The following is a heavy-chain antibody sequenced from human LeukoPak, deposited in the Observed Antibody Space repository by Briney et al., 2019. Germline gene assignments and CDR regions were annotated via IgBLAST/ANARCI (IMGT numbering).Heavy chain of an antibody. V-gene: IGHV1-18*04. D-gene: IGHD6-19*01. J-gene: IGHJ4*02. CDR2: ISTYNGNT. Sequence: ASVKVSCKVSGYTFTTYGISWVRQAPGQGLEWMGWISTYNGNTNYAQMLQGRVTMTTDASTNTAYMELRSLRSDDTAVYYCARAWEQWPGTTAYFDYWGQGTLVTVFS. CDR1: GYTFTTYG. CDR3: ARAWEQWPGTTAYFDY.